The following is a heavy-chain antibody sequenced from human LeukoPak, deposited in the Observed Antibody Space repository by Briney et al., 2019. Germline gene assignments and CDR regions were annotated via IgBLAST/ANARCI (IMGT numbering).Heavy chain of an antibody. CDR1: GGSISSGGYY. CDR2: IYYSGST. J-gene: IGHJ4*02. V-gene: IGHV4-31*03. CDR3: AKGDPESDFWSGYYRD. Sequence: SETLSLTCTVPGGSISSGGYYWSWIRQHPGKGLEWIGYIYYSGSTYYNPSLKSRVTISVDTSKNQFSLKLSSVTAADTAVYYCAKGDPESDFWSGYYRDWGQGTLVTVSS. D-gene: IGHD3-3*01.